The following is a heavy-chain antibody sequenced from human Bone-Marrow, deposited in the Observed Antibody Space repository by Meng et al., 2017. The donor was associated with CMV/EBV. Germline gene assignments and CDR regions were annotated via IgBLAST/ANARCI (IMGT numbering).Heavy chain of an antibody. D-gene: IGHD1-1*01. CDR2: ISAYNGNT. Sequence: QVHTGHSFTAGKKPCASWTVPCKAPGYTFPSYVTHWVRPAPGQGLEWMGWISAYNGNTNYAQKLQGRVTMTTDTSTSTAYMELRSLRSDDTAVYYCARGTGTTVGSWLDYWGQGTLVTVSS. CDR3: ARGTGTTVGSWLDY. J-gene: IGHJ4*02. CDR1: GYTFPSYV. V-gene: IGHV1-18*01.